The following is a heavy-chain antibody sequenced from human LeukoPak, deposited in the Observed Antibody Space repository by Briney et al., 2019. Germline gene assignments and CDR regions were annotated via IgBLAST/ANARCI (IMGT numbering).Heavy chain of an antibody. CDR3: ARDGEKQWLGPFDY. CDR1: GFTLSSYA. D-gene: IGHD6-19*01. J-gene: IGHJ4*02. V-gene: IGHV3-30*04. Sequence: GSLRLSCAASGFTLSSYAMHWVRQAPGKGLEWVAVISYDGSNKYYADSVKGRFTISRDNSKNTLYLQMNSLRAEDTAVYYCARDGEKQWLGPFDYWGQGTLVTVSS. CDR2: ISYDGSNK.